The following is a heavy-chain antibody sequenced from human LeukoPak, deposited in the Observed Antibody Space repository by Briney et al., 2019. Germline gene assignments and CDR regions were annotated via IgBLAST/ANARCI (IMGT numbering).Heavy chain of an antibody. CDR1: GYTLPELS. J-gene: IGHJ6*02. CDR3: ATEFSRSTTSPYYGMGV. D-gene: IGHD2-2*01. V-gene: IGHV1-24*01. CDR2: FDPEDCET. Sequence: ASVKVSRKDSGYTLPELSMHWVRQAPAKGLAWMGLFDPEDCETLYAQKLQGRVTMTEATSTDTAYMELSSLRSEDTAVYYCATEFSRSTTSPYYGMGVWGQGTTVTVSS.